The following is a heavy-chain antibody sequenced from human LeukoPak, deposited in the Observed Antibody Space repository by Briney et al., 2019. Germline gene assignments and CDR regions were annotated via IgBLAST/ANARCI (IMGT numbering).Heavy chain of an antibody. CDR3: GRTWGYYFDY. V-gene: IGHV4-30-2*01. Sequence: SETLSLTCVVSGDSISSGGYSWSWIRQPPGKGLEWIGEINHSGSTNYNPSLKSRVTISVDTSKSQFSLKLPSVTGADTAVYYCGRTWGYYFDYWGQGTLVTVSS. CDR2: INHSGST. D-gene: IGHD3-16*01. CDR1: GDSISSGGYS. J-gene: IGHJ4*02.